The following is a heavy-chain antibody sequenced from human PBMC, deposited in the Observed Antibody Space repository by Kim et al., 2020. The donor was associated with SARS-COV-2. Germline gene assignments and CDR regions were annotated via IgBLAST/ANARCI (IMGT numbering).Heavy chain of an antibody. J-gene: IGHJ4*02. Sequence: GGSLRLSCAASGFSVSTSCMSWVRQAPGKGLEWVSVLCSAGSTSYADSVKGRFTISRDDSRNTLYLQMNSLRVEDTVVYYCAGSQGDYWGQGTLVTVSS. V-gene: IGHV3-53*01. CDR2: LCSAGST. CDR1: GFSVSTSC. CDR3: AGSQGDY.